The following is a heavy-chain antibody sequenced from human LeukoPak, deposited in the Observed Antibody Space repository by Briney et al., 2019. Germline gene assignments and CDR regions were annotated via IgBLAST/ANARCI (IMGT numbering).Heavy chain of an antibody. D-gene: IGHD6-19*01. CDR2: IYYSGST. CDR3: ARHRYNSGWYQAS. V-gene: IGHV4-59*01. Sequence: KPSETLSLTCTVSGGSISSYYWSWIRQPPGKGLEWIGYIYYSGSTNYNPSLKSRVTISVDTSKNQFSLKLSSVTAADTAVYYCARHRYNSGWYQASWGQGTLVTVSS. J-gene: IGHJ5*02. CDR1: GGSISSYY.